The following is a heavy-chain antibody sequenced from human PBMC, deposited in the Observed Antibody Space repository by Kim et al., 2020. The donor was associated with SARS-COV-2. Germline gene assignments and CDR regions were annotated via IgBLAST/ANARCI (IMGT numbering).Heavy chain of an antibody. V-gene: IGHV4-59*13. CDR2: IYYSGST. Sequence: SETLSLTCTVSGGSISSYYWSWIRQPPGKGLEWIGYIYYSGSTNYNPSLKSRVTISVDTSKNQFSLKLSSVTAADTAVYYCARGRVPYSGYEGRRHVWVDYRGQGTLVTVSS. D-gene: IGHD5-12*01. J-gene: IGHJ4*02. CDR3: ARGRVPYSGYEGRRHVWVDY. CDR1: GGSISSYY.